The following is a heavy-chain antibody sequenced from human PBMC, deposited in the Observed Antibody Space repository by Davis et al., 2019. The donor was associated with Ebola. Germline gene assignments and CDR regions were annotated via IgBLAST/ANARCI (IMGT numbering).Heavy chain of an antibody. CDR1: GGSISSSSYY. CDR3: AKGPTFWSGSHGFDP. J-gene: IGHJ5*02. Sequence: SETLSLTCTVSGGSISSSSYYWGWIRQPPGKGLEWIGSIYYSGSTYYNPSLKSRVTTSVDTSKNQFSLKLSSVTAADTAVYYCAKGPTFWSGSHGFDPWGQGTLVTVSS. CDR2: IYYSGST. D-gene: IGHD3-3*01. V-gene: IGHV4-39*01.